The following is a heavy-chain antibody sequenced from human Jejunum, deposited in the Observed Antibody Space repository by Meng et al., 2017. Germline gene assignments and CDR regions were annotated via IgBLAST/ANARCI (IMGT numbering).Heavy chain of an antibody. Sequence: ESLKISCAASGFTFSSYWMSWVRQAPGKGLEWVANINQDGSEEYYVDSVKGRFTISRDNDKNSLYLRINNLRSEDTAVYYCARLVGMAVVPYYFDYWGQGTLVTVSS. D-gene: IGHD6-19*01. V-gene: IGHV3-7*01. CDR1: GFTFSSYW. CDR2: INQDGSEE. CDR3: ARLVGMAVVPYYFDY. J-gene: IGHJ4*02.